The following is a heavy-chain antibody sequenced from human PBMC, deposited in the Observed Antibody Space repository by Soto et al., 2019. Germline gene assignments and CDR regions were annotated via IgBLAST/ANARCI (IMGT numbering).Heavy chain of an antibody. CDR3: AKLRGTGLWGCLDN. V-gene: IGHV3-43D*04. J-gene: IGHJ4*02. D-gene: IGHD2-15*01. CDR2: ISRDGFTT. Sequence: EVQLVESGGVAVQPGGSLRLYCAASGFTFGDYAMYWVRQPPGKGLEWVSLISRDGFTTYYADSVKGRFTISRDNSKNSLYLQMNSLSADDSAFYYCAKLRGTGLWGCLDNWGQGTLVTVSS. CDR1: GFTFGDYA.